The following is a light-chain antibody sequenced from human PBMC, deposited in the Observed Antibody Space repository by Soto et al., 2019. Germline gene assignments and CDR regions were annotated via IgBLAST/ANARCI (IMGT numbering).Light chain of an antibody. CDR1: QSVSSY. CDR2: DAS. CDR3: QQRSNWLGT. J-gene: IGKJ1*01. Sequence: EIVFTQAPDTLSLSPGERATLSCRASQSVSSYLAWYQQKPGQAPRLLIYDASNSATGIPARFSGSGSGTHFPLTISSLEPEDFAVYYCQQRSNWLGTFGQGTKVEIK. V-gene: IGKV3-11*01.